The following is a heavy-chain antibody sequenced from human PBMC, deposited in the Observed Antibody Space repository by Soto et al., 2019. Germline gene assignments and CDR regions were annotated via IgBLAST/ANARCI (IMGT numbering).Heavy chain of an antibody. V-gene: IGHV5-51*01. CDR3: ARHIFPRRDGYNHPAFDY. CDR1: GYSFTSYW. Sequence: GESLKISCKGSGYSFTSYWIGWVRQMPGKGLEWMGIVYPGDSDTRNSPSFQGQVTISADKSISTAHLQWSSLKASDTAMYYCARHIFPRRDGYNHPAFDYWGQGTLVTVSS. J-gene: IGHJ4*02. CDR2: VYPGDSDT. D-gene: IGHD5-12*01.